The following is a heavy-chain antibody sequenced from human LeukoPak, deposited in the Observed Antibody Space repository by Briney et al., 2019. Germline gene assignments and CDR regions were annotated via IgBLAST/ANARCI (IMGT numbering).Heavy chain of an antibody. V-gene: IGHV1-46*01. J-gene: IGHJ3*02. D-gene: IGHD6-19*01. Sequence: ASVKVSCKASGYTFTSYYMHWVRQAPGQGLEWMGIINPSGGSTSYAQKFQGRVTMTRDTSTSTVYMELSSLRSEDTAVYYCARDQGEAVAGNDAFDIWGQGTMVTVSS. CDR2: INPSGGST. CDR3: ARDQGEAVAGNDAFDI. CDR1: GYTFTSYY.